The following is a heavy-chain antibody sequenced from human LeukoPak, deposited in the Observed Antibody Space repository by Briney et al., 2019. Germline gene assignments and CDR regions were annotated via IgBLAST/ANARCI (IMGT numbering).Heavy chain of an antibody. D-gene: IGHD6-19*01. CDR3: ARDIEVAGLFDY. Sequence: SETLSLTCTVSGGSISSGSYYWSWIRQPAGKGLEWIGRIYTSGSTNYNPSLKSRVTISVDTSKNQFSLKLSSVTAADTAVYYCARDIEVAGLFDYWGQGTLVTGSS. CDR2: IYTSGST. J-gene: IGHJ4*02. CDR1: GGSISSGSYY. V-gene: IGHV4-61*02.